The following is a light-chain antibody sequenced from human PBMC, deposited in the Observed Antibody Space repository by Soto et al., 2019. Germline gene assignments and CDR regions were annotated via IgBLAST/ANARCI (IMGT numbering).Light chain of an antibody. V-gene: IGKV1-5*01. CDR3: QQYHSYSPT. Sequence: DIQMTQSPSTLSASVGDRVTITCWASQSINNWLAWYQQKPGKAPKLLIYDASSLQGGVPSRFGGSGSGTEFTLTISSLQPDDFATYYCQQYHSYSPTFGQGTKVDI. J-gene: IGKJ1*01. CDR1: QSINNW. CDR2: DAS.